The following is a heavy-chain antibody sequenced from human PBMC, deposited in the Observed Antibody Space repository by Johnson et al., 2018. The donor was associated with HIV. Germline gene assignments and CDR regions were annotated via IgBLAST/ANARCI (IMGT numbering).Heavy chain of an antibody. CDR3: ARAPYNWNAGLFGAFDM. CDR2: IWYDGSNT. CDR1: GFTFSSYG. J-gene: IGHJ3*02. V-gene: IGHV3-33*01. D-gene: IGHD1-20*01. Sequence: QVQLVESGGGVVQPGRSLRLSCAASGFTFSSYGMHWVRQAPGKGLEWVAVIWYDGSNTYYGDSMKGRLTISSDNSKNTLFLQMSSLKAEDTAVYYCARAPYNWNAGLFGAFDMWGRGTKVTVSS.